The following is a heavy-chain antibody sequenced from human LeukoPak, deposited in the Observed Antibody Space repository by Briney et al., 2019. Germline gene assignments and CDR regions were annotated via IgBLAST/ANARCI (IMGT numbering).Heavy chain of an antibody. D-gene: IGHD3-22*01. CDR2: IYSDGRT. CDR3: ARGLFLSGYLDAFDV. V-gene: IGHV3-53*01. Sequence: GGSLRLSCAASGFTFSSYAMSWVRQAPGKGLEWVSLIYSDGRTYYADSVKGRCTISRDNSKNTLYLQMNSLRAEDTAVYFCARGLFLSGYLDAFDVWGQGTVVTVSS. J-gene: IGHJ3*01. CDR1: GFTFSSYA.